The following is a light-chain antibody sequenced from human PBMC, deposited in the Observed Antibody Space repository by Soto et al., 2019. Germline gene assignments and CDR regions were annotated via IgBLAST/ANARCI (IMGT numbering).Light chain of an antibody. J-gene: IGKJ5*01. CDR2: GAS. CDR1: QSVSSSY. Sequence: EIVMTQSPATLSLSPGERATLSCRASQSVSSSYLAWYQQKPGQAPRLLIYGASSRATGIPDRFSGSGSGTEFTLTISSLQSEDFAVYYCQQYNDWPGVTFGQGTRLEIK. CDR3: QQYNDWPGVT. V-gene: IGKV3D-15*01.